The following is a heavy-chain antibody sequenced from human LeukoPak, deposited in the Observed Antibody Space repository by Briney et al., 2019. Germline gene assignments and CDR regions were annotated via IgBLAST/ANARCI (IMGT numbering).Heavy chain of an antibody. CDR2: ISGSGGST. CDR1: GFTFSRYA. D-gene: IGHD3-3*01. CDR3: AKDTSYYDCWSGYSYYFDY. Sequence: RASLRLSCAASGFTFSRYAMSWGRQAPGKGLEWVSAISGSGGSTYYADSVTGRFTISRDNSKNTLYLQMNSLIADDTAVYYCAKDTSYYDCWSGYSYYFDYWGQGTLVTVSS. V-gene: IGHV3-23*01. J-gene: IGHJ4*02.